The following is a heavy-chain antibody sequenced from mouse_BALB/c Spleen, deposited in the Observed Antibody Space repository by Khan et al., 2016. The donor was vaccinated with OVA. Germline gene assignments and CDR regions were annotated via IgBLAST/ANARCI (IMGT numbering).Heavy chain of an antibody. V-gene: IGHV5-9-3*01. CDR2: ISSDGDYT. CDR3: ASSPYGNFAY. J-gene: IGHJ3*01. Sequence: EVELVESGGGLVKPGGSLKLSCAASGFTFSTYAMSWVRQTPEKRLEWVATISSDGDYTYFPDNVTGRFTISRDNAKNTICLQMTSLRSEDTAMYDCASSPYGNFAYWGQGTLVTVSA. CDR1: GFTFSTYA. D-gene: IGHD2-1*01.